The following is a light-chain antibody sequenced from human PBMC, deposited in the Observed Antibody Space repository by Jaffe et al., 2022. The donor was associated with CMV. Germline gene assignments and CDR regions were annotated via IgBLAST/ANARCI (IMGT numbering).Light chain of an antibody. Sequence: SYELTQPPSVSVSPGQTASLTCSGDKLGDKYASWYQQRPGQSPVVVIYQDAKRPSGIPERFSGSNSGNTATLTIAGTQAMDEADYYCQAWDRSTVIFGGGTKLTVL. V-gene: IGLV3-1*01. CDR2: QDA. CDR1: KLGDKY. J-gene: IGLJ2*01. CDR3: QAWDRSTVI.